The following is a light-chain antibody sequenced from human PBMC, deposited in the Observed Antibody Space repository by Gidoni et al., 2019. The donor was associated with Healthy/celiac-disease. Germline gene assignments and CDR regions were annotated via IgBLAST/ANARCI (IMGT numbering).Light chain of an antibody. CDR3: QQYNNWPPWT. CDR1: QSVSSN. Sequence: EVVLTHSLATLSVSPGERTTLSCRASQSVSSNLAWYQQKPGQAPRLLIYGAATRATGIPARFSGSGSGTEFTLTISSLQSEDFAVDYCQQYNNWPPWTFGQGTKVEIK. V-gene: IGKV3-15*01. J-gene: IGKJ1*01. CDR2: GAA.